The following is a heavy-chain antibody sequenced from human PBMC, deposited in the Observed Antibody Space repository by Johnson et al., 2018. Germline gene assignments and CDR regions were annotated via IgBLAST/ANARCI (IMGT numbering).Heavy chain of an antibody. CDR1: GFTFSTYS. Sequence: VQLVESGGGLVKPGGSLRLSCAASGFTFSTYSMTWVRQAPGKGLEWVSSISSSSSHTYYADSVKGRFTISRDNAKNSLDLQMISLRAEDTAVDYCAREEGYGYFQHWGQGTLVTVSS. CDR2: ISSSSSHT. J-gene: IGHJ1*01. V-gene: IGHV3-21*01. CDR3: AREEGYGYFQH. D-gene: IGHD5-18*01.